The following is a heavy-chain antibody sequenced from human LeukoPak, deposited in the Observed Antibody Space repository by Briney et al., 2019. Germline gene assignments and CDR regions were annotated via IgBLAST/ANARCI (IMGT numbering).Heavy chain of an antibody. Sequence: SGTLSLTCAVSGGSISSSNWWSWVRQPPGKGLEWIGEIYHSGSTNYNPSLKSRVTISVDKSKNQFSLKLSSVTAADTAVYYCARALPPDYYYMDVWGKGTTVTVSS. V-gene: IGHV4-4*02. CDR3: ARALPPDYYYMDV. CDR2: IYHSGST. CDR1: GGSISSSNW. J-gene: IGHJ6*03.